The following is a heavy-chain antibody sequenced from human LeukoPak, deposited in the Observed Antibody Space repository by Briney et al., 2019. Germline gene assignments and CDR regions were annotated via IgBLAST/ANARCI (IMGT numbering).Heavy chain of an antibody. J-gene: IGHJ5*01. D-gene: IGHD6-19*01. CDR1: GFAFSKYW. CDR2: INTDGTVT. V-gene: IGHV3-74*01. CDR3: ATRQWLAPPPDS. Sequence: GGSLRLSCAASGFAFSKYWMLWVHQAPGKGLESVSRINTDGTVTTYADSVKGRFTVSRDNADNTMFLQMNSVRDEDTAVYYCATRQWLAPPPDSWGQGTPVTVSS.